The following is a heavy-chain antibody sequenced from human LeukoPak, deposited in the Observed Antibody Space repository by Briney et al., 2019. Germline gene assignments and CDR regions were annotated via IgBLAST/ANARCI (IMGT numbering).Heavy chain of an antibody. D-gene: IGHD3-10*01. Sequence: GGSLRLSCAASGFTFSSYAMSWVRQAPGKGLEWVSGISGSGGSTYYADSVKGRLTISRDNSKNTLYLQMNSLRAEDTAVYYCAKGRYYGSGKWGYFEYWGQGTLVTVSP. V-gene: IGHV3-23*01. CDR2: ISGSGGST. J-gene: IGHJ4*02. CDR3: AKGRYYGSGKWGYFEY. CDR1: GFTFSSYA.